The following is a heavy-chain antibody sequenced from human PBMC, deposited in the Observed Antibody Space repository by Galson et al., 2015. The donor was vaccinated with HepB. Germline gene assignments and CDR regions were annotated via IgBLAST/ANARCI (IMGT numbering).Heavy chain of an antibody. CDR2: NIPIFGTA. D-gene: IGHD5-18*01. V-gene: IGHV1-69*13. J-gene: IGHJ4*02. Sequence: SVKVSCKASGGTFSSYAISWVRQAPGQGLEWMGGNIPIFGTAKYAQKFQGRVTITADESTSTAYMELSSLRSEDTAVYYCARDGGDSYGPVVGGWQFDYWGQGTLVTVSS. CDR1: GGTFSSYA. CDR3: ARDGGDSYGPVVGGWQFDY.